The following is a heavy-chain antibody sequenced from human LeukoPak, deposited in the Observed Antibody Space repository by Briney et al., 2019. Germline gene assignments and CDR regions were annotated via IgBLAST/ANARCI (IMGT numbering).Heavy chain of an antibody. Sequence: SETLSLTCTVSSASITSSPYFWGWIRQSPGKGLEWIGSISYSGTTYYNPSLKSRVTISVDTSKNQFSLKLSSVTAADTAVYYCARGIVVVGSSPGGFDPWGQGTLVTVSS. CDR2: ISYSGTT. D-gene: IGHD2-15*01. V-gene: IGHV4-39*01. CDR3: ARGIVVVGSSPGGFDP. CDR1: SASITSSPYF. J-gene: IGHJ5*02.